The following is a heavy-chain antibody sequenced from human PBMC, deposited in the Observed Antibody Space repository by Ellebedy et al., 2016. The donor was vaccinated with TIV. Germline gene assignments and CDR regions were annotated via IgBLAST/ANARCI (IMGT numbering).Heavy chain of an antibody. CDR3: AKVGGVVKYVEDYYYYGMDV. J-gene: IGHJ6*02. Sequence: GGSLRLXXAASGFTFSSYSMNWVRQAPGKGLEWVSAISGSGGSTYYADSVKGRFTISRDNSKNTLYLQMNSLRAEDTAVYYCAKVGGVVKYVEDYYYYGMDVWGQGTTVTVSS. CDR1: GFTFSSYS. V-gene: IGHV3-23*01. D-gene: IGHD2-2*01. CDR2: ISGSGGST.